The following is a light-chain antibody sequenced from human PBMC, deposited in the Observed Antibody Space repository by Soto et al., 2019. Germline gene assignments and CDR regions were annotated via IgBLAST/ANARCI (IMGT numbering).Light chain of an antibody. Sequence: SPSIGESVPITCRASQVISTSLAWYQVKPGKAPKLLIYAASTLESGVPSRFSATVSGTEFSLTITSLQPEDFATYYCQQLFDSPITFGQGTRLEIK. CDR2: AAS. J-gene: IGKJ5*01. CDR3: QQLFDSPIT. V-gene: IGKV1-9*01. CDR1: QVISTS.